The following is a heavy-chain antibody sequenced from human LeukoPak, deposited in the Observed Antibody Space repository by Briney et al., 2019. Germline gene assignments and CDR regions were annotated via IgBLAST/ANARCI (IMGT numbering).Heavy chain of an antibody. Sequence: GGSLRLSCAASGFTFSNYWMHWVRQAPGKALVWVSRINSDGSTTSYADSVKGRFTISRDNAKNSLYLQMNSLRAEDTAVYYCARDSGSSSWYPYYFDYWGQGTLVTVSS. V-gene: IGHV3-74*01. J-gene: IGHJ4*02. CDR2: INSDGSTT. CDR3: ARDSGSSSWYPYYFDY. D-gene: IGHD6-13*01. CDR1: GFTFSNYW.